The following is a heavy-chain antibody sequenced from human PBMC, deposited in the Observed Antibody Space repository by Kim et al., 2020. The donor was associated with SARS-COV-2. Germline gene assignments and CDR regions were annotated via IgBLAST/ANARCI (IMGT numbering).Heavy chain of an antibody. CDR1: GFTFSSYG. CDR3: AREYPYDFWSGYYSGGVYYFDY. CDR2: IWYDGSNK. Sequence: GGSLRLSCAASGFTFSSYGMHWVRQAPGKGLEWVAVIWYDGSNKYYADSVKGRFTISRDNSKNTLYLQMNSLRAEDTAVYYCAREYPYDFWSGYYSGGVYYFDYWGQGTLVTVSS. J-gene: IGHJ4*02. V-gene: IGHV3-33*01. D-gene: IGHD3-3*01.